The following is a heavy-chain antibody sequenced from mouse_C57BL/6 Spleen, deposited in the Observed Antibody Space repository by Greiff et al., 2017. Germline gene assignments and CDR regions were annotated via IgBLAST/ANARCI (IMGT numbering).Heavy chain of an antibody. J-gene: IGHJ2*01. CDR3: ARYGGAQALDY. CDR1: GYTFTSYG. CDR2: IYPRSGNT. D-gene: IGHD3-2*02. V-gene: IGHV1-81*01. Sequence: QVQLQQSGAELARPGASVKLSCKASGYTFTSYGISWVKQRTGQGLEWIGEIYPRSGNTYYNEKFKGKATLTADKSSSTAYMQLSSLTSEDSAVYVCARYGGAQALDYWGQGTTLTVSS.